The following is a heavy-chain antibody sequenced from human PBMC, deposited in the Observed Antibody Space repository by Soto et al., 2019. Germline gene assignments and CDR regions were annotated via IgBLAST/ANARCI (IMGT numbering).Heavy chain of an antibody. V-gene: IGHV4-39*01. CDR2: SYDAGTT. CDR1: GGSISGRSYY. D-gene: IGHD4-17*01. CDR3: ARLTTETTY. J-gene: IGHJ4*02. Sequence: QLQLQESGPGLVTPSETMSLPCTVSGGSISGRSYYWGWIRQPPRKGLEWIGSSYDAGTTSYNPSLKSRVTISVDTSKNQCSLNLYSVTAADTAVYYCARLTTETTYWGQGALVTVSS.